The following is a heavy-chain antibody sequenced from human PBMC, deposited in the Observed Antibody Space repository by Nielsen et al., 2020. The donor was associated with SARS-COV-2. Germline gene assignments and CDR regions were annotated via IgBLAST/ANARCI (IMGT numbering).Heavy chain of an antibody. D-gene: IGHD5-18*01. V-gene: IGHV3-33*06. Sequence: GESLKISCAASGFTFSSYGMHWVRQAPGKGLEWVAVIWYDGSNKYYADSVKGRFTISRDNSKNTLYLQMNSLRAEDTAVYYCAKDHRYSYGYGYFDYWGQGTLVTVSS. J-gene: IGHJ4*02. CDR1: GFTFSSYG. CDR2: IWYDGSNK. CDR3: AKDHRYSYGYGYFDY.